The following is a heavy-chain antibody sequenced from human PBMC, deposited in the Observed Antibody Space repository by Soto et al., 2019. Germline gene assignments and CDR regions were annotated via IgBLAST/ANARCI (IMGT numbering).Heavy chain of an antibody. Sequence: QVQLVESGGCVVQPGRSLRLSCAASGFTFSRYAMHWVRQAPGKGLEWVAVISYDGSNKYYADSVKGRFTISRDNSKNTLYLQMNSLRPEDTAVYYCASDRTYYDSSGSFDYWGQGTLVTVSS. J-gene: IGHJ4*02. CDR3: ASDRTYYDSSGSFDY. V-gene: IGHV3-30-3*01. D-gene: IGHD3-22*01. CDR2: ISYDGSNK. CDR1: GFTFSRYA.